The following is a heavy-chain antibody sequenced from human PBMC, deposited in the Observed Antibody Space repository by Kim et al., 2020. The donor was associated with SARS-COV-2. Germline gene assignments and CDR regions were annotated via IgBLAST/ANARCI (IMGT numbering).Heavy chain of an antibody. CDR2: ISSSSGYI. D-gene: IGHD4-17*01. CDR1: GFTFSSYS. V-gene: IGHV3-21*01. J-gene: IGHJ1*01. CDR3: ARGPTTVVTPGQH. Sequence: GGSLRLSCAASGFTFSSYSMNWVRQAPGKGLEWVSSISSSSGYIYYADSVKGRFTISRDNSKNTLYLQMNSLRAEDTAVYSCARGPTTVVTPGQHCGQ.